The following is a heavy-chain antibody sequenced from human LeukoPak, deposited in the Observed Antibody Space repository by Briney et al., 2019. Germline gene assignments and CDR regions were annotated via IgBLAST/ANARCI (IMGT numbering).Heavy chain of an antibody. CDR2: INWNGGST. J-gene: IGHJ4*02. D-gene: IGHD3-10*01. Sequence: GGSLRLSCAASGFMFDDYGTTWVRQAPGKGLEWVSGINWNGGSTGYADSVKGRFTISRDNAKSSLYLQMNSLRAEDTAFYYCARLPYYYGSGSYYSYYFDYWGQGTLVTVSS. CDR1: GFMFDDYG. CDR3: ARLPYYYGSGSYYSYYFDY. V-gene: IGHV3-20*04.